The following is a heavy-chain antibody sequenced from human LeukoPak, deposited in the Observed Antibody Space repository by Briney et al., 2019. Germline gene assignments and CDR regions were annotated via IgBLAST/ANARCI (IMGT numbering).Heavy chain of an antibody. CDR1: GGCISSYY. J-gene: IGHJ4*02. Sequence: PSETLSLTCTVSGGCISSYYWSWIRQPPGKGLEWIGYIYYSGSTNYNPSLKSRVTISVDTSKNQFSLKLSSVTAADTAVYYCARLSPRYYDSSGYYFWVPFDYWGQGTLVTVSS. V-gene: IGHV4-59*08. D-gene: IGHD3-22*01. CDR2: IYYSGST. CDR3: ARLSPRYYDSSGYYFWVPFDY.